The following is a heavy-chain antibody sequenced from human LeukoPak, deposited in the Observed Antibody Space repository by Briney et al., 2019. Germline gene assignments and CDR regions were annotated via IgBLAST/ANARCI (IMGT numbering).Heavy chain of an antibody. CDR3: ARVTSGSSYRPFDY. D-gene: IGHD3-10*01. CDR2: ISSSSSYI. CDR1: GFTFSSYS. J-gene: IGHJ4*02. Sequence: PGGSLRLSCAASGFTFSSYSMSWVRQAPGKGLEWVSSISSSSSYIYYADSVKGRFTISRDNAKNSLYLQMNSLRAEDTAVYYCARVTSGSSYRPFDYWGQGTLVTVSS. V-gene: IGHV3-21*01.